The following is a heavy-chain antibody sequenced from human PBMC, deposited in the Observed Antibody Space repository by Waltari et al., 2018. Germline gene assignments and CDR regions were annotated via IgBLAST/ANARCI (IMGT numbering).Heavy chain of an antibody. D-gene: IGHD5-12*01. CDR2: ISVYNGNT. Sequence: QVQLVQSGAEVKKPGALVKVSCKASGYTFTKYDLSWVRQAPGQGLEWMGWISVYNGNTDYAQKFQGRVTLTTDTSTTTAYMELRSLRSDDTAVYYCARNSYTGYGDSWGQGTLVAVSS. CDR3: ARNSYTGYGDS. V-gene: IGHV1-18*01. CDR1: GYTFTKYD. J-gene: IGHJ4*02.